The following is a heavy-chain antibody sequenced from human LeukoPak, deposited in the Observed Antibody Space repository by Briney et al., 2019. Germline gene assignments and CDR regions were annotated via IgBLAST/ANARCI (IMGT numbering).Heavy chain of an antibody. D-gene: IGHD1-14*01. CDR2: ISAGGATI. CDR1: GFSFSYYN. V-gene: IGHV3-48*01. Sequence: GGSLRLSRAVSGFSFSYYNIKWVRQAPGRGLEWISYISAGGATIYYADSVKGRFTISRDNAKNSLYLQMNSLRVENAAMYYCVRVGRKEGIKYNDNWGQGTLVTVSS. J-gene: IGHJ4*02. CDR3: VRVGRKEGIKYNDN.